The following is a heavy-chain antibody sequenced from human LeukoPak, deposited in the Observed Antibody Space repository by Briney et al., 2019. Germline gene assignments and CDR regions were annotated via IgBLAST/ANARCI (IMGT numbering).Heavy chain of an antibody. CDR3: ARGYSSGSYYFDY. V-gene: IGHV3-74*01. CDR1: GFTFSSYW. J-gene: IGHJ4*02. D-gene: IGHD6-19*01. Sequence: PGGSLRFSCAASGFTFSSYWMHWVRQAPGKGLVWVSRINSDGSSTSYADSVKGRFTISRDNAKNTLYLQMNSLRAEDTAVYYCARGYSSGSYYFDYWGQGTLVTVSS. CDR2: INSDGSST.